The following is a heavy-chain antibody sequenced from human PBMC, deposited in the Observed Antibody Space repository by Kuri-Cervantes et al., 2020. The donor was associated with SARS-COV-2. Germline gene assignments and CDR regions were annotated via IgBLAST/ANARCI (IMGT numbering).Heavy chain of an antibody. V-gene: IGHV4-34*01. Sequence: GSLRLSCAVSGGSFGGYYWNWIRQPPGKGLEWIGEITPSGNTNYNPSLKSRVTISVDASKKQSPLKLCSVTAADTAMYYCARGLTTITLYFFDSWGQGTLVTVSS. CDR3: ARGLTTITLYFFDS. CDR2: ITPSGNT. J-gene: IGHJ4*02. D-gene: IGHD4-11*01. CDR1: GGSFGGYY.